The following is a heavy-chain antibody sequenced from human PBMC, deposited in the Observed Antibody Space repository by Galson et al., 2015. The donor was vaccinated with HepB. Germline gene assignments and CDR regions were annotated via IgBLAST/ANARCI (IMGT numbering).Heavy chain of an antibody. Sequence: SVKVSCKASGYTFTSYGISWVRQAPGQGLEWMGWISAYNGNTNYAQKLQGRVTMTTDTSTSTAYMELRSLRSDDTAVYYCARDPFDISPDYYYYGMDVWGQGTTVTVSS. D-gene: IGHD2-21*01. CDR3: ARDPFDISPDYYYYGMDV. V-gene: IGHV1-18*04. CDR1: GYTFTSYG. CDR2: ISAYNGNT. J-gene: IGHJ6*02.